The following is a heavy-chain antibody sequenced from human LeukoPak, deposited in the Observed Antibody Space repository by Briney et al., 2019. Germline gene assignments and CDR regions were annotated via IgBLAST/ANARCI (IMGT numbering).Heavy chain of an antibody. CDR2: ISGSGGST. Sequence: GGSLRLSCAASGFTFSSYAMSWVRQAPGKGLKRVSAISGSGGSTYYADSVKGRFTISRDNSKNTLYLQMNSLRAEDTAVYYCARDAWSGWYGYYFDYWGQGTLVTVSS. V-gene: IGHV3-23*01. CDR3: ARDAWSGWYGYYFDY. CDR1: GFTFSSYA. J-gene: IGHJ4*02. D-gene: IGHD6-19*01.